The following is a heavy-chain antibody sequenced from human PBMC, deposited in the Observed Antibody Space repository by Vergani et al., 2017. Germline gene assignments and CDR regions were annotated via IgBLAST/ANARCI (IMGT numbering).Heavy chain of an antibody. Sequence: QVQLVQSGAEVKKPGASVKVSCKASGYTFTGYYMHWVRQAPGQGLEWMGWINPNSGGTNYAQKFQGRVTMTRDTSISTAYMELSRLRSDDTAVYYCARDVPPSQQLNWFDPWGQGTLVTVSS. CDR1: GYTFTGYY. V-gene: IGHV1-2*02. CDR2: INPNSGGT. J-gene: IGHJ5*02. CDR3: ARDVPPSQQLNWFDP. D-gene: IGHD6-13*01.